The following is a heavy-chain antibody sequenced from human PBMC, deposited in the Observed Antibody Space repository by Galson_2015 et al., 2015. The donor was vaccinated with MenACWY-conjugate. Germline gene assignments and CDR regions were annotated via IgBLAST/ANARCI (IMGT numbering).Heavy chain of an antibody. CDR1: GFTFSSYA. V-gene: IGHV3-23*01. J-gene: IGHJ6*03. CDR2: ISGSGGST. Sequence: SLRLSCAASGFTFSSYAMSWVRQAPGKGLEWVSAISGSGGSTYYADSVKGRFTISRDNSKNTLYLQMNSLRAEDTAVYYCAKAGAVSPSYYMDVWGKGTTVTVSS. D-gene: IGHD3-10*01. CDR3: AKAGAVSPSYYMDV.